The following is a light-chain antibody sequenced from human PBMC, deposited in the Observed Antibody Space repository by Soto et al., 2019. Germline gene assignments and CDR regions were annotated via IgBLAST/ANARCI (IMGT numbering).Light chain of an antibody. CDR2: ATF. CDR1: QGVRNY. Sequence: DIQMTQSPSSLSASVGDRVTITCRASQGVRNYLAWFQQKPGKAPKSLIYATFRLQSGVPSKFNGSGSGTEFNLTISGLQPEDFATYYCQQYDIYPRTFGQRTKVEIK. CDR3: QQYDIYPRT. J-gene: IGKJ1*01. V-gene: IGKV1-16*02.